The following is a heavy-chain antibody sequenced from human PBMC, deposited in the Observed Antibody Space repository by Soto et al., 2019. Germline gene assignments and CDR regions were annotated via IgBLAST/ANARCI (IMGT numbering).Heavy chain of an antibody. CDR1: GFTFSGSA. Sequence: PGGSLRLSCAAFGFTFSGSAMHWVRQASGKGLEWVGRIRSKANSYATTYAASVKGRFTISRDDSKNTAYLQMNSLKTEDTAVYYCTTTGYYDYIWGSYRSSDAFDIWGQGTMVTVSS. CDR2: IRSKANSYAT. J-gene: IGHJ3*02. CDR3: TTTGYYDYIWGSYRSSDAFDI. D-gene: IGHD3-16*02. V-gene: IGHV3-73*01.